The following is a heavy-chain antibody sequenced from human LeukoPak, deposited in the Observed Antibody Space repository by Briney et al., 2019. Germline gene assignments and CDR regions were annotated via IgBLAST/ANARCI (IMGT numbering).Heavy chain of an antibody. CDR1: GYTFMSHG. V-gene: IGHV1-18*01. CDR3: ARATGTWGHDGFDI. CDR2: ISGSSSNT. D-gene: IGHD3-16*01. J-gene: IGHJ3*02. Sequence: ASVKVSCKAYGYTFMSHGISWVRQAPGQGLEWMGWISGSSSNTSYAQRLQGRVTMTTGTSTTTAYMELRSLRSDDTAVYYCARATGTWGHDGFDIWSQGTMVTVSS.